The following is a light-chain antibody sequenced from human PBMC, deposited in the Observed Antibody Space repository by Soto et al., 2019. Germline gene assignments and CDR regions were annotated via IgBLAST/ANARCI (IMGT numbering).Light chain of an antibody. CDR2: GAS. CDR1: QSISSY. V-gene: IGKV3-15*01. CDR3: QQYNNWSRT. Sequence: EVVLTQSPDTLSLPPGERATLSCRASQSISSYLAWYQQKPGQAPRLLIYGASTRATGIPARFSGSGSGTEFTLTISSLQSEDFAVYYCQQYNNWSRTFGQGTKVDIK. J-gene: IGKJ1*01.